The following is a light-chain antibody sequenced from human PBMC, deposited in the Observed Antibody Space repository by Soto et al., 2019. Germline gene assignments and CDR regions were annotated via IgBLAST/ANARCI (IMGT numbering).Light chain of an antibody. J-gene: IGLJ1*01. CDR1: SSDVGAYNH. CDR3: CSYTTSSTLV. CDR2: EVS. Sequence: LTQPASVSGSPGQSITISCTGTSSDVGAYNHVSWYQQHPGKAPQLIIYEVSNRPSGLSNRFSASKSGNTASLTISGLQAEDEADYYCCSYTTSSTLVFGTGTKVTVL. V-gene: IGLV2-14*01.